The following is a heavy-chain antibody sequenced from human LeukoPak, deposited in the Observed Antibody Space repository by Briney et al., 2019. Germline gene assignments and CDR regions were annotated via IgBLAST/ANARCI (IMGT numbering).Heavy chain of an antibody. CDR2: INHSGST. Sequence: SETLSLTCAVYGGSFSGYYWSWIRQPPGKGLEWIGEINHSGSTNYSPSLRSRVTISVDTSKNQFSLKLSSVTAADTAVYYCARDDSSGYYYDYWGQGTLVTVSS. V-gene: IGHV4-34*01. J-gene: IGHJ4*02. CDR3: ARDDSSGYYYDY. D-gene: IGHD3-22*01. CDR1: GGSFSGYY.